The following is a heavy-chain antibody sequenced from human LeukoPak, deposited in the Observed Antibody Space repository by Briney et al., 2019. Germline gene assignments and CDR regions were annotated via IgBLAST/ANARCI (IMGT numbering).Heavy chain of an antibody. CDR2: ISVGGSDE. CDR1: GFSFKTYE. V-gene: IGHV3-48*03. Sequence: GGSLRLSCVASGFSFKTYEMNWVRQAPGKVLEWISYISVGGSDEDYADSVKGRFSISRDNAKNSLFLRMHSLRVEDTAVYYCARHVGFNNGWPAWGQGTLVTVSS. D-gene: IGHD6-19*01. CDR3: ARHVGFNNGWPA. J-gene: IGHJ5*02.